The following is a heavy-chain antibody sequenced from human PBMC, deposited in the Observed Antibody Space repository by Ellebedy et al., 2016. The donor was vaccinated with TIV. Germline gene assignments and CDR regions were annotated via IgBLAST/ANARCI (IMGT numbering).Heavy chain of an antibody. Sequence: PGGSLRLSCAASGFPISTYTIHWVRQALGKGLEWVSSISSSTGAIYYAGSVQGRFTISRDNARNSLFLQVNSLRGEDTAIYYCARDGVSRSSKMVYWGQGILVTVSS. V-gene: IGHV3-48*01. CDR1: GFPISTYT. CDR3: ARDGVSRSSKMVY. CDR2: ISSSTGAI. J-gene: IGHJ4*02. D-gene: IGHD1-26*01.